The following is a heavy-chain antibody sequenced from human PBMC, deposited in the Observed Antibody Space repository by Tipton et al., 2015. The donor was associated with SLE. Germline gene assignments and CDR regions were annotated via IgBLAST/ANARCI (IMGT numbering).Heavy chain of an antibody. CDR1: GGSVISTFYY. CDR3: ATGGERWLQLGGY. CDR2: VHYRGNT. Sequence: TLSLTCTVSGGSVISTFYYWAWVRQAPGKGLEWIGSVHYRGNTLYNPSLVSRVTISVDTSKNHFSLKFSSVTAADTAVYYCATGGERWLQLGGYWGQGTQVTVSP. J-gene: IGHJ4*02. D-gene: IGHD5-24*01. V-gene: IGHV4-39*02.